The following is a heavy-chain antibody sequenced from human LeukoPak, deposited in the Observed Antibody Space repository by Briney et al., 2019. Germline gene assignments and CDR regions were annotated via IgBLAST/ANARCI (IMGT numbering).Heavy chain of an antibody. Sequence: ASVKVSCKASGYTFTGYYMHWVRQAPGQGLEWMGWINPNSGGTNYAQKFQGRVTLTRDTSISTAYMELSRLTSDDTAVYYCARVWGFYNGQISGLDSWGQGSLVTVSS. CDR3: ARVWGFYNGQISGLDS. J-gene: IGHJ4*02. V-gene: IGHV1-2*02. D-gene: IGHD1-1*01. CDR1: GYTFTGYY. CDR2: INPNSGGT.